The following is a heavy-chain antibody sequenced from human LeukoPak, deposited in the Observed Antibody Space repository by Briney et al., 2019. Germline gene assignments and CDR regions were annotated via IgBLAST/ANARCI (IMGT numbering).Heavy chain of an antibody. CDR2: TSTDGSST. V-gene: IGHV3-74*01. Sequence: GGSLRLSCAASGFTFSSYWMHWVRQAPGKGLVWVSRTSTDGSSTTYADSVKGRFTISRDNAKDTLYLQMNSLRAEDTAVYYCAELGITMIGGVWGKGTTVTISS. CDR1: GFTFSSYW. J-gene: IGHJ6*04. D-gene: IGHD3-10*02. CDR3: AELGITMIGGV.